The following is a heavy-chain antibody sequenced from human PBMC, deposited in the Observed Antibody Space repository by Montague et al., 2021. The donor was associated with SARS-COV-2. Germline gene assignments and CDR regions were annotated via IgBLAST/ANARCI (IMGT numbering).Heavy chain of an antibody. CDR2: ISGSGGST. V-gene: IGHV3-23*01. D-gene: IGHD3-10*01. J-gene: IGHJ6*02. Sequence: SLRLSCAASGFTFSSYAMSWVRQAPGKGLEWVSAISGSGGSTYYADPVKGRFTISRDNSKNTLYLQMNSLRAEDTAVYYCAGTLLWFGELLYYYGMDVWGQGTTVTVSS. CDR1: GFTFSSYA. CDR3: AGTLLWFGELLYYYGMDV.